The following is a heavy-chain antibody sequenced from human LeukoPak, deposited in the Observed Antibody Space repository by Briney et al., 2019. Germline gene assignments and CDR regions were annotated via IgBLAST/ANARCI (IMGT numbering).Heavy chain of an antibody. Sequence: KPSETLSLTCTVSGYSITSGYFWGWIRQSSGKGLEWIGNIYHSGSTYYNPSLKSRVTISVDTSKNQFSLKLSSVTAADTAVYYCAREMDYWGQGTLVTVSS. CDR2: IYHSGST. J-gene: IGHJ4*02. CDR3: AREMDY. CDR1: GYSITSGYF. V-gene: IGHV4-38-2*02.